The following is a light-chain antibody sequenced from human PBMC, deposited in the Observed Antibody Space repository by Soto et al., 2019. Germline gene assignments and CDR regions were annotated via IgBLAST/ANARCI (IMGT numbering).Light chain of an antibody. V-gene: IGKV1-5*03. CDR3: QQYNSFSYT. J-gene: IGKJ4*01. CDR1: QSISSW. CDR2: QAS. Sequence: DIQMTQSPSTLSASVGDRVTITCRASQSISSWLAWYQQKPGKAPKLLIYQASRLESGVPSRFSGSGSGTEFTLTISSLQPDDFATYYCQQYNSFSYTFGGGTKVDIK.